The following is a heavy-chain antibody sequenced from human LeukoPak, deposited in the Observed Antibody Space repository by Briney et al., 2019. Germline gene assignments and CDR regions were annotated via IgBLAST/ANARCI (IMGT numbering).Heavy chain of an antibody. CDR1: GASISSNNW. CDR3: ARVPLLRRFDP. Sequence: PSGTLSLTCTVSGASISSNNWWSWVRQPPGKGLEWIGEIYHSGSTNYNPSLKSRVTISIDTSKNQFSLKLSSVTAADTAVYYCARVPLLRRFDPWGQGTLVIVSS. V-gene: IGHV4-4*02. CDR2: IYHSGST. J-gene: IGHJ5*02.